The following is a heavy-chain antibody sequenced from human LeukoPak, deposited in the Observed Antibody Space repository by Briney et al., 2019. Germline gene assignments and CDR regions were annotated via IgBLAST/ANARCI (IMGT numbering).Heavy chain of an antibody. Sequence: SETLSLTCTVSGGSISGYYWSWVRQSPEKGLESIGYIYYSGSTNYNPSLKSRVTISVDTSKNQFSLKLSSVTAADTAVYYCARGTVVVVAATGYWFDPWGQGTLVTVSS. D-gene: IGHD2-15*01. J-gene: IGHJ5*02. CDR3: ARGTVVVVAATGYWFDP. CDR1: GGSISGYY. V-gene: IGHV4-59*01. CDR2: IYYSGST.